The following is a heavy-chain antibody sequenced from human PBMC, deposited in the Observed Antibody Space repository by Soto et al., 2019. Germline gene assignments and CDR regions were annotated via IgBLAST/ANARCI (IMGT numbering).Heavy chain of an antibody. V-gene: IGHV4-39*01. CDR2: IHSGGST. CDR1: GASITSTNYN. Sequence: SETLSLTCTVSGASITSTNYNWGWIRQPPGKGLEWVGSIHSGGSTYYNPSLKSRVTVSVDTSKNQFSLKLSSVTAADTAVYYCARHYSSGCDYWGQGTLVTVSS. CDR3: ARHYSSGCDY. D-gene: IGHD6-19*01. J-gene: IGHJ4*02.